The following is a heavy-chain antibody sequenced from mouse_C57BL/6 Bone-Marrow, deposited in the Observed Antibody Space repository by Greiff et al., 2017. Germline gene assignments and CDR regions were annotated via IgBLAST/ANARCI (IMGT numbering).Heavy chain of an antibody. CDR3: ARGDAMDY. Sequence: VQLQQSGGGLVKPGESLKISGAASGFTFSSYALSWGRQTPEKRLEWVDTISDGGSYTYYPDNVKGRFTISRDNAKNNLYLQMSHLKSEDTAMYYCARGDAMDYWGQGTSVTVSS. CDR1: GFTFSSYA. V-gene: IGHV5-4*01. J-gene: IGHJ4*01. CDR2: ISDGGSYT.